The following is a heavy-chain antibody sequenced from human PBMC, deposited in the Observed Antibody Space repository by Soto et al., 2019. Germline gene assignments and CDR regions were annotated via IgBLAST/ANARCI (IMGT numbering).Heavy chain of an antibody. D-gene: IGHD2-8*01. CDR3: AGSPGYCTRGVCETWRSYYGLDV. CDR2: TWYGGSNK. CDR1: GFTFSSYG. V-gene: IGHV3-33*03. Sequence: QVQLVESGGGVVQPGRSLRLSCAASGFTFSSYGMHWVRQAPGKGLEWVAATWYGGSNKYYGESVKGRFTISRDNSKNPLYLQMTSMRAEDTAVSYCAGSPGYCTRGVCETWRSYYGLDVWGQGPRVTVSS. J-gene: IGHJ6*02.